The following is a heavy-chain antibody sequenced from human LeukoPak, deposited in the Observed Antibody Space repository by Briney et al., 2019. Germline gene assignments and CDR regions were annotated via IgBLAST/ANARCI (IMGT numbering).Heavy chain of an antibody. Sequence: PGGSLRLSCAASGFTFSSYEMNWVRQAPGKGLEWVSYISSSGSTIYYADSVKGRFTISRDNSKNTLYLQMNSLRAEDTAVYYCAKSPGGRHHNWGQGTLVTVSS. CDR2: ISSSGSTI. J-gene: IGHJ4*02. CDR1: GFTFSSYE. CDR3: AKSPGGRHHN. V-gene: IGHV3-48*03. D-gene: IGHD3-16*01.